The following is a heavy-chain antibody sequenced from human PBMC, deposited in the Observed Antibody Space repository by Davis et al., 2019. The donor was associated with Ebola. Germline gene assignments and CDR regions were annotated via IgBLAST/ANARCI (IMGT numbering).Heavy chain of an antibody. D-gene: IGHD3-16*01. CDR1: GFTFSSYG. V-gene: IGHV3-30*03. Sequence: GGSLRLSCAASGFTFSSYGMHWVRQAPGKGLEWVAVISYDGSNKYYADSVKGRFTISRDNSKNTVCLQMNSLGVEDTAVYYCARWGGLRDHGMDVWGQGTTVTVSS. CDR2: ISYDGSNK. J-gene: IGHJ6*02. CDR3: ARWGGLRDHGMDV.